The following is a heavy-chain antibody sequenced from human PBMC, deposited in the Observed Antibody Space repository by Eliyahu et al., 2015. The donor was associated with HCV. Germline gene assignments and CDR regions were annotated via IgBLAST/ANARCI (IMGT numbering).Heavy chain of an antibody. CDR2: IIPIFGTA. V-gene: IGHV1-69*06. Sequence: SYAISXVRQAXGQGLXWMGGIIPIFGTANYAQKFQGRVTITADKSTSTAXMELSSLRSEETAVYYCAXXSRWPQSDYWGQGTLVTVSS. CDR1: SYA. CDR3: AXXSRWPQSDY. J-gene: IGHJ4*02. D-gene: IGHD5-24*01.